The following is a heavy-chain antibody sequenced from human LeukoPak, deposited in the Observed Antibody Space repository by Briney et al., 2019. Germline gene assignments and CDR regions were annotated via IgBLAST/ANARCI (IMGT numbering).Heavy chain of an antibody. Sequence: GGSLRLSCAASGFTFSNYWMTWGRQAPGKGLEWVANIKQDGSEKYYVDSVRGRFTISRDNAKNSLDLQMNSLRAEDTAVYYCARYSGSYHGFDYWGQGTLVTVSS. D-gene: IGHD1-26*01. CDR2: IKQDGSEK. CDR3: ARYSGSYHGFDY. CDR1: GFTFSNYW. V-gene: IGHV3-7*04. J-gene: IGHJ4*02.